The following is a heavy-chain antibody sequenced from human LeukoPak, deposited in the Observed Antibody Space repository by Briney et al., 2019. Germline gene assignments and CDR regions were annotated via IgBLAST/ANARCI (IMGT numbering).Heavy chain of an antibody. CDR2: IIPILGIA. Sequence: RASVKVSCKASGGTFSSYAISWVRQAPGQGLEWMGRIIPILGIANYAQKFQGRVTTTADKSTSTAYMELSSLRSEDTAVYYCASRHDHYCSSTSCRKKTLYYYGMDVWGQGTTVTVSS. CDR3: ASRHDHYCSSTSCRKKTLYYYGMDV. CDR1: GGTFSSYA. D-gene: IGHD2-2*01. V-gene: IGHV1-69*04. J-gene: IGHJ6*02.